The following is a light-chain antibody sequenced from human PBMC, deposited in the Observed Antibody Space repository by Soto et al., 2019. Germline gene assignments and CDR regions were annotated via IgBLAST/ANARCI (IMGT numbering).Light chain of an antibody. J-gene: IGKJ1*01. CDR1: QSVSSSY. CDR2: GAS. Sequence: EIVLTQSPGTLSLSPGERATLSCRASQSVSSSYLAWHQQKPGQAPRLLIYGASSRATGIPDRFSGSGSGTDFTLTISRLEPEDFXXXXXXXYXRSPWTFGQGTKVEIK. CDR3: XXYXRSPWT. V-gene: IGKV3-20*01.